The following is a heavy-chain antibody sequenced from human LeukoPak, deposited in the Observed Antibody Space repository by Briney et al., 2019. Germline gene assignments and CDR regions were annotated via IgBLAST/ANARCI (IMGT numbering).Heavy chain of an antibody. CDR1: GYTFTGYY. Sequence: GASVKVSCKASGYTFTGYYMHWVRQAPGQGLEWMGWISAYNGNTNYAQKLQGRVTMTTDTSTSTAYMELRSLRSDDTAVYYCARGRGVVAATSYYYYYMDVWGKGTTVTVSS. V-gene: IGHV1-18*04. CDR3: ARGRGVVAATSYYYYYMDV. D-gene: IGHD2-15*01. CDR2: ISAYNGNT. J-gene: IGHJ6*03.